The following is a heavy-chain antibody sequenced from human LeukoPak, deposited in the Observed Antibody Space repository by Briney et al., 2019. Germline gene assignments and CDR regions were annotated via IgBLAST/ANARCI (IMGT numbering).Heavy chain of an antibody. CDR3: ARCKSEYYYDSSGYYQVRVCCYMDV. Sequence: SETLSLTCTVSGGSISSSSYYWGWIRQPPGKGLEWIGSIYYSGSTYYSPSLKSRVTISVDRSKNQFSLKLSSVTAADTAVYYCARCKSEYYYDSSGYYQVRVCCYMDVWGKGTTVTVSS. CDR2: IYYSGST. J-gene: IGHJ6*03. V-gene: IGHV4-39*07. D-gene: IGHD3-22*01. CDR1: GGSISSSSYY.